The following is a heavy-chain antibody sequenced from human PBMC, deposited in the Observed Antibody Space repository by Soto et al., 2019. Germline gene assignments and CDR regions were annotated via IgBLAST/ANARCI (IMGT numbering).Heavy chain of an antibody. V-gene: IGHV4-4*02. CDR3: ARASGSPSTVTGGYYYYYGMDV. CDR1: GGSISSSNW. CDR2: IYHSGST. D-gene: IGHD4-4*01. J-gene: IGHJ6*02. Sequence: SETLSLTCAASGGSISSSNWWSWVRQPPGKGLEWIGEIYHSGSTNYNPSLKSRVTISVDKSKNQFSLKLSSVTAADTAVYYCARASGSPSTVTGGYYYYYGMDVWGQGTTVTVSS.